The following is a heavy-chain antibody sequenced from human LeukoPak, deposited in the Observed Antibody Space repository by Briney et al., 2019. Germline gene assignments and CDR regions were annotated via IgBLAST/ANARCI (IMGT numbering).Heavy chain of an antibody. CDR1: GGTFSSYA. D-gene: IGHD3-9*01. J-gene: IGHJ5*02. CDR3: ARYYDILTGSHNWFDP. Sequence: SVKVSCKASGGTFSSYAISWVRQAPGQGLEWMGGIIPIFGTANYAQKFQGRVTITADESTSTAYMELSSLRSEDTAVYYCARYYDILTGSHNWFDPWGQGTLVTVSS. V-gene: IGHV1-69*01. CDR2: IIPIFGTA.